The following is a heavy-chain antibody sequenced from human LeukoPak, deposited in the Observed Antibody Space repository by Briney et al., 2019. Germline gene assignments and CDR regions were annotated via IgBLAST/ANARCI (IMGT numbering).Heavy chain of an antibody. J-gene: IGHJ4*02. CDR2: IDPSDSYT. D-gene: IGHD6-19*01. Sequence: PGESLRISWKGSGYSFTTYWITWVRQMPGKGLEWMGRIDPSDSYTNYSPSFQGHFTISADKSISTAYLQWGSLKAPDTAMYYCTRQRSGWRLDFWGQGTLVTVSS. CDR3: TRQRSGWRLDF. CDR1: GYSFTTYW. V-gene: IGHV5-10-1*01.